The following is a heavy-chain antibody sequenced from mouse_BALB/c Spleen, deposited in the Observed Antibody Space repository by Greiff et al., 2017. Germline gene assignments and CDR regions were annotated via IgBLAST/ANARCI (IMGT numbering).Heavy chain of an antibody. CDR1: GYSFTGYY. CDR3: AKTGNAIDY. V-gene: IGHV1-31*01. J-gene: IGHJ4*01. CDR2: INPYNGAT. D-gene: IGHD4-1*01. Sequence: VLLHQSGPELVKPGASVKISCKASGYSFTGYYMHWVKQSNVKSLEWIGRINPYNGATSYNQNFKDKASLTVDKSSSTAYKELHSLTSEDSAVYSCAKTGNAIDYWGQGTSVTVSS.